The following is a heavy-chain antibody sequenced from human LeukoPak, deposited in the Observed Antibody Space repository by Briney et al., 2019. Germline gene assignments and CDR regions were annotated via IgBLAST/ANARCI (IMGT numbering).Heavy chain of an antibody. Sequence: GGSLRLSCAASGFTVSSNYMSWVRQAPGKGLEWVSVIYSGSSTYYADSVKGRFTISRDNSKNTLYLQMNSLRAEDTAVYYCARSNHYDTSGYPDAFDIWGQGTMVTVSS. CDR1: GFTVSSNY. CDR2: IYSGSST. J-gene: IGHJ3*02. V-gene: IGHV3-66*01. CDR3: ARSNHYDTSGYPDAFDI. D-gene: IGHD3-22*01.